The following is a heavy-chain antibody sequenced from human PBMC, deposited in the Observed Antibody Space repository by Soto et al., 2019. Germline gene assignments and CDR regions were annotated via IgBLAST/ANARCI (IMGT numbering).Heavy chain of an antibody. CDR3: ARQVGGWAPWYFDY. V-gene: IGHV4-59*08. D-gene: IGHD6-19*01. CDR2: IYYSGST. J-gene: IGHJ4*02. CDR1: GGSISSYY. Sequence: SETLSLTCTVSGGSISSYYWSWIRQPPGKGLEWIGYIYYSGSTNYNPSLKSRVTISVDTSKNQFSLKLSSVTAADTAVYYCARQVGGWAPWYFDYWGQGTLVIVSS.